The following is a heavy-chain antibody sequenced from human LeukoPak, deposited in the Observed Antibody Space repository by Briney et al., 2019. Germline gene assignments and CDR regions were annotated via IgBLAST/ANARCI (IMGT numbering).Heavy chain of an antibody. CDR2: IYYSGST. D-gene: IGHD3-22*01. J-gene: IGHJ3*02. CDR1: GGSISSGGYY. CDR3: ARRKTDDSSGYGYAFDI. Sequence: SETLSLTCTVSGGSISSGGYYWSWIRQHPGKGLEWFGYIYYSGSTYYNPSLKSRVTISVDTSKNQFSLKLSSVTAADAAVYYCARRKTDDSSGYGYAFDIWGQGTMVTVSS. V-gene: IGHV4-31*03.